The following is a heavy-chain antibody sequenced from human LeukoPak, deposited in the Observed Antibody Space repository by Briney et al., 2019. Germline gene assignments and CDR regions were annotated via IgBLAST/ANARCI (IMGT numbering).Heavy chain of an antibody. CDR3: ARDRIAAAGSDY. CDR1: GFTFSSYS. J-gene: IGHJ4*02. D-gene: IGHD6-13*01. V-gene: IGHV3-21*01. CDR2: ISSSSSYI. Sequence: GGSLRLSCAASGFTFSSYSMNWVRQAPGKGLEWVSSISSSSSYIYYADSVKGRFTISRDNAKNSLYLQMNSLSAEDTAVYYCARDRIAAAGSDYWGQGTLVTVSS.